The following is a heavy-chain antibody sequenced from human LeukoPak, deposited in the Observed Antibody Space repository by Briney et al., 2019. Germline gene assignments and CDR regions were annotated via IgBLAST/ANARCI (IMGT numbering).Heavy chain of an antibody. D-gene: IGHD2-2*01. V-gene: IGHV1-8*01. CDR1: GYTFTSYD. CDR3: ARGSVVVPAANNYYGMDV. Sequence: ASVKVSCKASGYTFTSYDINWVRQATGQGLEWMGWMNPNSGNTGYAQKFQGRVTMTRNTSISTAYMELSSLRSEDTAVYYCARGSVVVPAANNYYGMDVWGQGTTVTVSS. CDR2: MNPNSGNT. J-gene: IGHJ6*02.